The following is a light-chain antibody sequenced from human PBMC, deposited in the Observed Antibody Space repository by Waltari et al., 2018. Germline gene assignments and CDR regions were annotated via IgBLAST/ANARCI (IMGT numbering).Light chain of an antibody. CDR1: QGISSW. CDR2: AAS. CDR3: QQANSFPWT. Sequence: IQMTQSPSSVSASVGDRVTITCRASQGISSWLAWYQKKPGKAPRLLIYAASALQSGVPSRFSGSGSELHFTLTINNLQPEDFATYYCQQANSFPWTFGQGTKVEIK. V-gene: IGKV1-12*01. J-gene: IGKJ1*01.